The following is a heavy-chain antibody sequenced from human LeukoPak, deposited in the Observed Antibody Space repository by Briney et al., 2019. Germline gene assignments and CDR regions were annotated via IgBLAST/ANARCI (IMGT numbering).Heavy chain of an antibody. CDR1: GFTFSNYA. CDR2: ISYDAIKQ. J-gene: IGHJ6*02. Sequence: QTGGSLRLSCAASGFTFSNYAMHWVRQAPGKGLEWVGVISYDAIKQYYADSVKGRFTISRDNSKNTLYLQMNSLRTEDTAVYYCARGGYYDDLDYYSYGMDVWGQGATVTVSS. CDR3: ARGGYYDDLDYYSYGMDV. V-gene: IGHV3-30*04. D-gene: IGHD3-3*01.